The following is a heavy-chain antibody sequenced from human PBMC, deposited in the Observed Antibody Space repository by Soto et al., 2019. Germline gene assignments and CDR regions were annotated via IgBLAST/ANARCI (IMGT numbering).Heavy chain of an antibody. Sequence: ASVKVSCKASGYTFTGYYMHWVLQAPGQGLEWMGWINPNSGGTNYAQKFQGWVTMTRDTSISTAYMELSRLRSDDTAVYYCARGAVLKDYYGMDVWGQGTTVTVSS. V-gene: IGHV1-2*04. CDR1: GYTFTGYY. CDR2: INPNSGGT. J-gene: IGHJ6*02. CDR3: ARGAVLKDYYGMDV.